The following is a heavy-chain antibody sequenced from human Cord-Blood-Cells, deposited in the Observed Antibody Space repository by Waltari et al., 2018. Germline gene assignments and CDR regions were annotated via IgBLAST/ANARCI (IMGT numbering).Heavy chain of an antibody. V-gene: IGHV4-4*02. CDR1: GGSISSSNW. CDR3: ARYPVGIAAAGSAFDI. Sequence: QVQLQESGPGLVKPSGTLSLTCAVSGGSISSSNWWSWVRQPPGKGLEWIGEIYLSGSTNYNPSLKSRVTISVYKSKNRFSRKLSSVTAADTAVYYCARYPVGIAAAGSAFDIWGQGTMVTVSS. CDR2: IYLSGST. D-gene: IGHD6-13*01. J-gene: IGHJ3*02.